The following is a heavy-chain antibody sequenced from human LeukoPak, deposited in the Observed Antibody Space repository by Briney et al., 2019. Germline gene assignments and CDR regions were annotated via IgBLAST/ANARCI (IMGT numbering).Heavy chain of an antibody. J-gene: IGHJ4*02. V-gene: IGHV3-53*01. D-gene: IGHD3-22*01. Sequence: GGSLRLSCAASGVTVRSNYMTWVRQAPGKGLEWVSVIYSGGSTYYADSVKGRFTISRDNSKNTLYLQMNSLRVEDTAVYYCARDLYYDSSGYYYHDYWGQGTLVTVSS. CDR2: IYSGGST. CDR3: ARDLYYDSSGYYYHDY. CDR1: GVTVRSNY.